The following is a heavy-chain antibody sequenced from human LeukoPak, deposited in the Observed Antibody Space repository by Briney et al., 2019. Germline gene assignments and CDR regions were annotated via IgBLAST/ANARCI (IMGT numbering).Heavy chain of an antibody. Sequence: SETLSLTCTVSGGSISSSSYYWGWIRQPPGKGLEWIGSIYYSGSTYYNPSLKSRVTISVDTSKNQFSLKLSSVTAADTSVYSCARGNYGTFDYWGQGTLVTVSS. J-gene: IGHJ4*02. V-gene: IGHV4-39*01. CDR3: ARGNYGTFDY. D-gene: IGHD1-7*01. CDR1: GGSISSSSYY. CDR2: IYYSGST.